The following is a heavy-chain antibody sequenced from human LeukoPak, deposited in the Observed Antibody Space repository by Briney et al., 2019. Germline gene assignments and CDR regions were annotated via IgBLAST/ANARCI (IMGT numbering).Heavy chain of an antibody. D-gene: IGHD2-2*01. Sequence: GGSLRLSCAASGFTFSSYAMHWVRQAPGKGLEWVAVISYDGSNKYYADSVKGRFTISRDNSKNTLYLQMNSLRAEDTAVYYCARDSNRYCSSTSCEYYFDYWGQGTLVTVSS. CDR3: ARDSNRYCSSTSCEYYFDY. J-gene: IGHJ4*02. CDR1: GFTFSSYA. CDR2: ISYDGSNK. V-gene: IGHV3-30*01.